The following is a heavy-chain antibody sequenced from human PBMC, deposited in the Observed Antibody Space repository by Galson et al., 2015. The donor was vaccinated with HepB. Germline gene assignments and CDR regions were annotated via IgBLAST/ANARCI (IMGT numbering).Heavy chain of an antibody. CDR1: GYIFTTYW. V-gene: IGHV5-51*01. Sequence: QSGAEVKKPGESLKISCWGSGYIFTTYWIGWVRQMPGKGLEWMGIIYPGDSDARYSPSFQGLVTISVHKSINTAYLQLNSLRASDTAIYYCTSHHPISGSYYGAFEIWGQGTMVTVSS. D-gene: IGHD1-26*01. CDR3: TSHHPISGSYYGAFEI. J-gene: IGHJ3*02. CDR2: IYPGDSDA.